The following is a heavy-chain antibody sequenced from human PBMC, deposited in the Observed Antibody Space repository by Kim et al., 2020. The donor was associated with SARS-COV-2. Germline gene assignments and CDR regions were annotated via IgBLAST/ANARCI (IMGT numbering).Heavy chain of an antibody. V-gene: IGHV3-20*04. CDR1: GFTFDDYG. CDR2: INWNGGST. Sequence: GGSLRLSCAASGFTFDDYGMSWVRQAPGKGLEWVSGINWNGGSTGYADSVKGRFTISRDNAKNSLYLQMNSLRAEDTALYYCARDRGDYSSSFVPYDAFDIWGQGTMVTVSS. D-gene: IGHD6-13*01. J-gene: IGHJ3*02. CDR3: ARDRGDYSSSFVPYDAFDI.